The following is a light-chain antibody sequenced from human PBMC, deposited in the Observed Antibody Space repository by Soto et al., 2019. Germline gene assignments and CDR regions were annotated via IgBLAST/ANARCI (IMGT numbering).Light chain of an antibody. CDR2: GAS. Sequence: EIVLTQSPGTLSLSPGERATLSCRASQSVSSSYLAWYQQKPGQAPRLLIYGASSRATGIPDRFSGSGSGTEFTLNISRLEPEDFAVYYCQQYGSSPGTFGQGTKVEIK. CDR3: QQYGSSPGT. CDR1: QSVSSSY. J-gene: IGKJ1*01. V-gene: IGKV3-20*01.